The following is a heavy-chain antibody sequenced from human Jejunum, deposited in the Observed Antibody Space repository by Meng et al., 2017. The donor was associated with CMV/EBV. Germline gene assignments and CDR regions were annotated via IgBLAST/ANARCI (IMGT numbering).Heavy chain of an antibody. V-gene: IGHV1-18*01. CDR2: FVNNVDT. J-gene: IGHJ4*02. D-gene: IGHD3-10*01. CDR1: RYTFTSYD. CDR3: ARGTPGRSYSDY. Sequence: QVRLVQSGAGGKKPGASVKVSRKASRYTFTSYDINWVRQATGQGLEWLGWFVNNVDTYSAQKFQGRVTMTTDTHTSTALMELRSLRSDDTAVYYCARGTPGRSYSDYWGQGTLVTVSS.